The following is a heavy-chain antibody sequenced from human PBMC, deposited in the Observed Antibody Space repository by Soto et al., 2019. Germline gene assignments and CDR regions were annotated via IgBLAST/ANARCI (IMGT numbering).Heavy chain of an antibody. J-gene: IGHJ4*02. Sequence: QVQLVQSGAEVRKPGSSVRVSCKASGGSFNRHTISWVRQAPGQGLEWMGGIIPIFGTANHAQKFQGRVTIIADESTSTVYMELSSLRSDDTAIYYCARGWGYGRTDYYYAYWGPGNLVIVSS. CDR3: ARGWGYGRTDYYYAY. V-gene: IGHV1-69*01. CDR1: GGSFNRHT. CDR2: IIPIFGTA. D-gene: IGHD3-16*01.